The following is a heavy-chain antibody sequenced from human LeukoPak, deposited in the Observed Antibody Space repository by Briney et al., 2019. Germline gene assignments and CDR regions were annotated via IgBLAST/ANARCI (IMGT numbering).Heavy chain of an antibody. J-gene: IGHJ4*02. Sequence: GGSLRLSCAASGFSFRGYGMHWLRQAPGKGLEYVSAISADGGTTYYADSVKDRFIISRDNAKNTLYLQMGSLRNEDMAVYYCARGRGGPPFDYWGQRTLVIVSS. CDR2: ISADGGTT. V-gene: IGHV3-64*02. CDR1: GFSFRGYG. CDR3: ARGRGGPPFDY.